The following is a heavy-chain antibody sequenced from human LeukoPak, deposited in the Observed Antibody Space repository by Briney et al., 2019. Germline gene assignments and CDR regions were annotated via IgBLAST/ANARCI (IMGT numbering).Heavy chain of an antibody. D-gene: IGHD3-10*01. Sequence: PGGSLRLSCAASGFTFDDYTMHWVRQAPGKGLEWVSLINWDGGSTYYADSVKGRFTISRDNNINSLYLQMNSLRTEDTALYYCAEDGHGSGSYLFDSWGQGTLVTVSS. CDR3: AEDGHGSGSYLFDS. J-gene: IGHJ4*02. V-gene: IGHV3-43*01. CDR2: INWDGGST. CDR1: GFTFDDYT.